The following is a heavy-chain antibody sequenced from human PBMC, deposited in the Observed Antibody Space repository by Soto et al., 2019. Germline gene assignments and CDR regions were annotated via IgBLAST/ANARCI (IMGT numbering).Heavy chain of an antibody. V-gene: IGHV1-69*12. CDR3: ARDVPVLRFLVGWFDP. D-gene: IGHD3-3*01. CDR2: IIPIFGTA. CDR1: GGTFSSYA. Sequence: QVQLVQSGAEVKKPGSSVKVSCKASGGTFSSYAISWVRQARGQGLEWMGGIIPIFGTANYAQKFQGRVTITADESTSTAYMELSILRSEDTAVYYCARDVPVLRFLVGWFDPWAQGTLVTVSS. J-gene: IGHJ5*02.